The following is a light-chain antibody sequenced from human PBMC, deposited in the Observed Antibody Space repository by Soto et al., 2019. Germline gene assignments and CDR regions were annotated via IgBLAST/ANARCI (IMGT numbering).Light chain of an antibody. V-gene: IGKV1-33*01. CDR1: QDISNY. Sequence: DIQMTQSPSSLSASVGDRVTITCQASQDISNYLSWYQQKPGKAPKLLIYDASDLETGVPSRFCGGGSGTDFTFTISSLQPEDIATYYCQQYNNLPYTFGQGTKLEIK. CDR3: QQYNNLPYT. CDR2: DAS. J-gene: IGKJ2*01.